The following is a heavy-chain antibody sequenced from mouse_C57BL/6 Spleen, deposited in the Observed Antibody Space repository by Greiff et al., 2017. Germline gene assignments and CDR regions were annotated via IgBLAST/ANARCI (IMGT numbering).Heavy chain of an antibody. D-gene: IGHD2-3*01. Sequence: EVHLVESGPGLVKPSQSLSLTCSVTGYSITSGYYWNWIRQFPGNKLEWMGYISYDGSNNYNPSLKNRISITRDTSKNQFFLKLNSVTTEDTATYYCARGERDGYTYWGQGTLVTVSA. CDR2: ISYDGSN. J-gene: IGHJ3*01. CDR3: ARGERDGYTY. V-gene: IGHV3-6*01. CDR1: GYSITSGYY.